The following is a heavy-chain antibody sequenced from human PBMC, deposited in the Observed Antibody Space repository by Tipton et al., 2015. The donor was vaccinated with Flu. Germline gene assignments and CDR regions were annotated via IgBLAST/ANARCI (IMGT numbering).Heavy chain of an antibody. CDR3: ASHPPPRISVPAPIDN. CDR2: LSYSGST. D-gene: IGHD6-19*01. J-gene: IGHJ4*02. V-gene: IGHV4-39*01. Sequence: GLVKPSETLSLTCTVSGVSIRTTSYHWGWIRQPPGKGLEWIASLSYSGSTFYKSSLKSRVTISVDTSKNQFSLKVSSVTAADTAVNYCASHPPPRISVPAPIDNWGQGTLVTVSS. CDR1: GVSIRTTSYH.